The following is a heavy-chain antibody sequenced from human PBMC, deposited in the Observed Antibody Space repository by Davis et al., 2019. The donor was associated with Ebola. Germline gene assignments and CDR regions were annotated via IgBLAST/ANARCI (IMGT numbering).Heavy chain of an antibody. Sequence: AASVKVSCKASGYTFTSYYMHWVRQAPGQGLEWMGIINPSGGSTSYAQKFQGRVTMTRDTSTSTVYMELSSLRSDDTAVYYCARSAGWELLKGYYYYGMDVWGQGTTVTVSS. CDR1: GYTFTSYY. V-gene: IGHV1-46*01. CDR3: ARSAGWELLKGYYYYGMDV. D-gene: IGHD1-26*01. CDR2: INPSGGST. J-gene: IGHJ6*02.